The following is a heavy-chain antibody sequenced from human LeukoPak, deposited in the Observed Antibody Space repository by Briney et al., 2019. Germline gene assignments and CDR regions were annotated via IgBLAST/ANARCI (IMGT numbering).Heavy chain of an antibody. D-gene: IGHD1-20*01. CDR2: INHSGST. Sequence: PSQTLSLTCTVSGGSISSGASDWGWIRQHPKRGLEWVGYINHSGSTYYNPSLGSRVTMSVDTSKNQFSLKLSSVTAADSAVYYCARLPPVNWNDGGAYGMDVWGQGTTVTVSS. J-gene: IGHJ6*02. CDR3: ARLPPVNWNDGGAYGMDV. CDR1: GGSISSGASD. V-gene: IGHV4-31*03.